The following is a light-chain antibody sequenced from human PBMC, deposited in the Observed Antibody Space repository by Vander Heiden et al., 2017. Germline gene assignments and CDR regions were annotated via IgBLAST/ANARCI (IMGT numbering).Light chain of an antibody. CDR3: CSYAGSSTLVV. J-gene: IGLJ2*01. V-gene: IGLV2-23*01. Sequence: QSALTQPASASGSPGQSITISCTGISSDVGSYNLVSWYQQHPGKAPKLMIYEGSKRPSGVSNRFSGSKSGNTASLTISGLQAEDEADYYCCSYAGSSTLVVFGGGTKLTVL. CDR2: EGS. CDR1: SSDVGSYNL.